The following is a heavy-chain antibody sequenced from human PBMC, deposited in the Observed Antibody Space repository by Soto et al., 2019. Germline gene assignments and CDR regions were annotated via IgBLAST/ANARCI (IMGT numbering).Heavy chain of an antibody. CDR3: SRCSRNSFYAYGVDV. CDR2: ISDSGATK. D-gene: IGHD2-15*01. CDR1: GFTFSNCG. J-gene: IGHJ6*02. V-gene: IGHV3-48*02. Sequence: EVQLVESGGGLVQPGGSLRLSCAASGFTFSNCGMNWVRQTPGKGLEWVSYISDSGATKHYADSVKGRFTISRDNGKDSLYVQMNSLRDEYTAAYFCSRCSRNSFYAYGVDVLGQGATVTVAS.